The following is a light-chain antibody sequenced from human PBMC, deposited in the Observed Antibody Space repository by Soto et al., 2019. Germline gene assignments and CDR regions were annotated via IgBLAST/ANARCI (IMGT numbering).Light chain of an antibody. V-gene: IGLV2-14*01. CDR2: ECS. CDR1: SSDVGGYNY. CDR3: NSYTSKSTGV. Sequence: QSALTQPASVSVSPGQSITISCTGTSSDVGGYNYVSWYQQHPGKAPKLIMYECSNRPSGVSNRCSGAKSGNTASLPISGLQAEDEADYYCNSYTSKSTGVFGTGTKVTVL. J-gene: IGLJ1*01.